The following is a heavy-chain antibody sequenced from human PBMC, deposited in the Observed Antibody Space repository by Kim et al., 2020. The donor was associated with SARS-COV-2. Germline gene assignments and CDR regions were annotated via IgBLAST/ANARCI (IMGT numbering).Heavy chain of an antibody. V-gene: IGHV3-53*01. J-gene: IGHJ6*02. Sequence: GGSLRLSCAASGFTVSSNYMSWVRQAPGKGLEWVSVIYSGGSTYYADSVKGRFTISRDNSKNTLYLQMNSLRAEDTAVYYCARERGDCSGGSCRYYYGMDVWGQGTTVTVSS. CDR3: ARERGDCSGGSCRYYYGMDV. CDR1: GFTVSSNY. D-gene: IGHD2-15*01. CDR2: IYSGGST.